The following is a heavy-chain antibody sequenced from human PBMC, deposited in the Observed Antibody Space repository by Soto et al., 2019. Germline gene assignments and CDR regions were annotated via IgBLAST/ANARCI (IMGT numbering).Heavy chain of an antibody. CDR2: IYWDDEK. Sequence: QITLKESGPTLVKPTQTLTLTCSFSGFSLTNSGVGVGWIRQPPGKALGWLAFIYWDDEKPYRPSLPSRLTVTQDPAKDQGVLTMPIVDPMATATLCCGHTLTMTIYGGGVDVDYWGQGTLVIVSS. CDR3: GHTLTMTIYGGGVDVDY. CDR1: GFSLTNSGVG. D-gene: IGHD3-16*01. J-gene: IGHJ4*02. V-gene: IGHV2-5*02.